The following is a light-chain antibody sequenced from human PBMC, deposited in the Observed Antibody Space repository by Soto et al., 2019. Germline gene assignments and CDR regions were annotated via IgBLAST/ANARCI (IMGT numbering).Light chain of an antibody. V-gene: IGKV3-20*01. Sequence: EVVLTQSPGTLSLSRGERATLSCRASERIYSAYLGWYQQKPGQAPRLLIFDASNRAAGIPARFSGSGSGADFSLTISSVRPEDLGSFYCQQTFNSPITFGQGTRLEIK. CDR2: DAS. J-gene: IGKJ5*01. CDR1: ERIYSAY. CDR3: QQTFNSPIT.